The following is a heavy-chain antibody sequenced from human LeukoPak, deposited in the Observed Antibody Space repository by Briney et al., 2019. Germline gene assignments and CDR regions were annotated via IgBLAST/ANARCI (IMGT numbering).Heavy chain of an antibody. D-gene: IGHD3-22*01. Sequence: ASVKVSCKASGYTFTSYGISWVRQAPGQGLEWMGWISAYNGNTNYAQKFQGRVTITADESTSTAYMELSSLRSEDTAVYYCARGGYYYDSSGYYRGWYFDYWGQGTLVTVSS. CDR1: GYTFTSYG. CDR3: ARGGYYYDSSGYYRGWYFDY. V-gene: IGHV1-18*01. CDR2: ISAYNGNT. J-gene: IGHJ4*02.